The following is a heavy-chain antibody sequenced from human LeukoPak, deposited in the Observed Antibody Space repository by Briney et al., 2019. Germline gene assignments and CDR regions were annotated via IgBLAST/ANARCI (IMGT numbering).Heavy chain of an antibody. CDR2: INLNSGDT. CDR1: GYTFTDYY. Sequence: ASVKVSCKASGYTFTDYYVHWMRQAPGQGLEWMGWINLNSGDTRYAQRFQGRLTVTRDTSISTAYLDLNRLRSDDTAVYYCARDSIETPGLVFDYWGQGTMVTISS. D-gene: IGHD6-13*01. V-gene: IGHV1-2*02. J-gene: IGHJ3*01. CDR3: ARDSIETPGLVFDY.